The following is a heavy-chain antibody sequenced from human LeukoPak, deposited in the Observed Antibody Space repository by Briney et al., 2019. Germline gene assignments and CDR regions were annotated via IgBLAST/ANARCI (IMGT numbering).Heavy chain of an antibody. D-gene: IGHD3-22*01. CDR1: GFTFSSYE. CDR2: ISSSGSTI. J-gene: IGHJ4*02. V-gene: IGHV3-48*03. Sequence: GGSLRLSCAASGFTFSSYEMNWLRKAPGKGLDWVSYISSSGSTIYCADSVKGRFTISRYNAKNSLYLQMNSLRADHTAVYYCARGRPDSSGYPFDYWGQGTPVTVSS. CDR3: ARGRPDSSGYPFDY.